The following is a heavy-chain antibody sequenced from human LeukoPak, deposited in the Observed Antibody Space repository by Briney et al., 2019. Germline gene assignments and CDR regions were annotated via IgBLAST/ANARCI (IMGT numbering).Heavy chain of an antibody. CDR1: GGTFSIYA. CDR3: ARLITIFGVVDSRHFDY. D-gene: IGHD3-3*01. Sequence: SVKVSCTASGGTFSIYAISWVRQAPGQGLEWMGGIIPIFGTANYAQKFQGRVTITADESTSTAYMELSSLRSEDTAVYYCARLITIFGVVDSRHFDYWGQGTLVTVSS. V-gene: IGHV1-69*13. CDR2: IIPIFGTA. J-gene: IGHJ4*02.